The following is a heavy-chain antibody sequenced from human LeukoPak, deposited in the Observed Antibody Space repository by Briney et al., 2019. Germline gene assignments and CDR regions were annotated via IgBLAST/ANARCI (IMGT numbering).Heavy chain of an antibody. V-gene: IGHV3-48*01. CDR3: ARVNSNYLGVVGY. CDR2: ISSSSSTL. D-gene: IGHD4-11*01. Sequence: GGSLTLSCAASGVTFSSYSMNWVRQAPGKGLEWVSYISSSSSTLYYADSVKGRFTISRDNAKNSLYLQMNSLRAEDTAVYYCARVNSNYLGVVGYWGQGTLVTVSS. CDR1: GVTFSSYS. J-gene: IGHJ4*02.